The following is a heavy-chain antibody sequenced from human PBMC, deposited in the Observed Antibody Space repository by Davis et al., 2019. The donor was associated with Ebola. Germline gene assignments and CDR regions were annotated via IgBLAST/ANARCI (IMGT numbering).Heavy chain of an antibody. J-gene: IGHJ6*02. V-gene: IGHV3-7*01. CDR2: IKQDGSEK. D-gene: IGHD6-6*01. Sequence: PGGSLRLSCAASGFTFSSYAMSWVRQAPGKGLEWVANIKQDGSEKYYVDSVKGRFTISRDNAKNSLYLQMNSLRAEDTAVYYCARSSIAARPGYYYGMDVWGQGTTVTVSS. CDR3: ARSSIAARPGYYYGMDV. CDR1: GFTFSSYA.